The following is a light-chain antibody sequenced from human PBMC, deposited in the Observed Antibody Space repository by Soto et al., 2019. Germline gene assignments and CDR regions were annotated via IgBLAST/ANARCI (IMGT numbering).Light chain of an antibody. J-gene: IGKJ4*01. CDR3: QQYGSSPLT. CDR2: GAS. V-gene: IGKV3-20*01. Sequence: EIVLTQSPGTLSLSPGERATLSCRASESVSDNYLAWYQQRSGQAPRLVIYGASSRPSAVPDRFSGSGSGADFTLTISRLEPEDFAVYYCQQYGSSPLTFGGGTEVEIK. CDR1: ESVSDNY.